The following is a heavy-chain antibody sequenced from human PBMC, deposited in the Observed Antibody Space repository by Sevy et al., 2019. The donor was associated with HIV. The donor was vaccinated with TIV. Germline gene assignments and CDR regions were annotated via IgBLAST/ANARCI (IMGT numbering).Heavy chain of an antibody. V-gene: IGHV1-2*02. D-gene: IGHD3-3*01. CDR3: ARAGFWSGYYTFFRGYYYYMDV. CDR2: INPNSGDT. CDR1: GYTFTGYY. Sequence: ASVKVSCKASGYTFTGYYMHWVRQAPGQGLEWMGWINPNSGDTNYAQKFQGRVTMTRDTSISTAYMELSRLRSDDTAVYYCARAGFWSGYYTFFRGYYYYMDVWGKGTTVTVSS. J-gene: IGHJ6*03.